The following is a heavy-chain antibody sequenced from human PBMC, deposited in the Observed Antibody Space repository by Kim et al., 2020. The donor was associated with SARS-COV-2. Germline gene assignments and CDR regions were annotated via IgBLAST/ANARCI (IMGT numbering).Heavy chain of an antibody. V-gene: IGHV3-49*02. Sequence: SVKGRFTISRDESKSIAYLQMNSLKTEDTAVYYCTRGVYSSGWYGYYFDYWGQGTLVTVSS. J-gene: IGHJ4*02. D-gene: IGHD6-19*01. CDR3: TRGVYSSGWYGYYFDY.